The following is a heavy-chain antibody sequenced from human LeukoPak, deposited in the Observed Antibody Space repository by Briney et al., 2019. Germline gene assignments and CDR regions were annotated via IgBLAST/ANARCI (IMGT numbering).Heavy chain of an antibody. D-gene: IGHD2-15*01. J-gene: IGHJ4*02. CDR3: ATWWGGYCSGGSCYLGY. CDR2: ISAYNGNT. CDR1: GYTFTGYY. V-gene: IGHV1-18*04. Sequence: ASVKVSCKASGYTFTGYYMHWVRQAPGQGLEWMGWISAYNGNTNYAQKLQGRVTMTTDTSTSTAYMELRSLRSDDTAVYYCATWWGGYCSGGSCYLGYWGQGTLVTVSS.